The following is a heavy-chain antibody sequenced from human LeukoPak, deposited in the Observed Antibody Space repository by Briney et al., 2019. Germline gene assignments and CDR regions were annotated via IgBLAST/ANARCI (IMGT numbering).Heavy chain of an antibody. Sequence: SETLSLTCTVSGGSISSGSYYWSWSRQPAGKGPEWIGRIYTSGSTNYNPSLKSRVTISVDTSKNQFSLKLSSVTAADTAVYYCAGLLEMATPWFDPWGQGTLVTVSS. CDR3: AGLLEMATPWFDP. J-gene: IGHJ5*02. V-gene: IGHV4-61*02. D-gene: IGHD5-24*01. CDR1: GGSISSGSYY. CDR2: IYTSGST.